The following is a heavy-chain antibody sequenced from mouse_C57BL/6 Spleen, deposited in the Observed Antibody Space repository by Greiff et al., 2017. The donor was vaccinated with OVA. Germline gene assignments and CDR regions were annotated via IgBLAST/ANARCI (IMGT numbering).Heavy chain of an antibody. CDR3: ASTTTVVATEYFDV. J-gene: IGHJ1*03. D-gene: IGHD1-1*01. V-gene: IGHV1-82*01. CDR1: GYAFSSSW. Sequence: LVESGPELVKPGASVKISCKASGYAFSSSWMNWVKQRPGKGLEWIGRIYPGDGDTNYNGKFKGKATLTADKSSSTAYMQLSSLTSEDSAVYFCASTTTVVATEYFDVWGTGTTVTVSS. CDR2: IYPGDGDT.